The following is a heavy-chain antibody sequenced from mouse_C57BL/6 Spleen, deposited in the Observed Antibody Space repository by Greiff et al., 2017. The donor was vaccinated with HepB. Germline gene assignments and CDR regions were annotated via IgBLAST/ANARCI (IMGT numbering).Heavy chain of an antibody. CDR2: ISSGSSTI. CDR3: ARKEYDYEDWYFDV. D-gene: IGHD2-4*01. CDR1: GFTFSDYG. Sequence: EVQLVESGGGLVKPGGSLKLSCAASGFTFSDYGMHWVRQAPEKGLEWVAYISSGSSTIYYADTVKGRFTISRDNAKNTLFLQMTSLRSEDTAMYYCARKEYDYEDWYFDVWGTGTTVTVSS. V-gene: IGHV5-17*01. J-gene: IGHJ1*03.